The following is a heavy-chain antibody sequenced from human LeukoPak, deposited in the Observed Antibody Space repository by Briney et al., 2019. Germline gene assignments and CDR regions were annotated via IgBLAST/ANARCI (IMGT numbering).Heavy chain of an antibody. V-gene: IGHV4-39*07. J-gene: IGHJ4*02. CDR1: GGSIGSGNYH. D-gene: IGHD5-24*01. CDR2: IYYSAST. CDR3: ARGGSDGYLFDY. Sequence: SETLSLTCTVWGGSIGSGNYHWGRIRKPPGKGLERIGIIYYSASTYYTPSLSSRVTISLHTSKNQFSLKLSSVPAADTAVYYCARGGSDGYLFDYWGQGTLVTVSS.